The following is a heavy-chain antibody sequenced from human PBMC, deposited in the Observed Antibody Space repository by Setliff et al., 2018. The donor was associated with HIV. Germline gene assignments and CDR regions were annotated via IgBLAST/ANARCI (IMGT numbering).Heavy chain of an antibody. CDR3: AGLLWFGESPPGAFDI. Sequence: ESGPTLVNPTQTLTLTCTFSGFSLSTSGVGVGWIRQPPGKALEWLALIYWDDDKRYSPSLKSRLTITKDTSKNQVVLTMTNMDPVDTATYYCAGLLWFGESPPGAFDIWGQGTMVTVS. D-gene: IGHD3-10*01. CDR2: IYWDDDK. J-gene: IGHJ3*02. V-gene: IGHV2-5*02. CDR1: GFSLSTSGVG.